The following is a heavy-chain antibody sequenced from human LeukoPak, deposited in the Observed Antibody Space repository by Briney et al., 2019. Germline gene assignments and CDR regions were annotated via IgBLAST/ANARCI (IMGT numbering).Heavy chain of an antibody. D-gene: IGHD3-22*01. CDR1: GGSISSYY. Sequence: PSETLSLTCTVSGGSISSYYWGWIRQPPGKGLEWIGSIYYSGSTYYNPSLKSRVTISVDTSKNQFSLKLSSVTAADTAVYYCARQDYYDSSGYYDLPLFDYWGQGTLVTVSS. V-gene: IGHV4-39*01. CDR2: IYYSGST. CDR3: ARQDYYDSSGYYDLPLFDY. J-gene: IGHJ4*02.